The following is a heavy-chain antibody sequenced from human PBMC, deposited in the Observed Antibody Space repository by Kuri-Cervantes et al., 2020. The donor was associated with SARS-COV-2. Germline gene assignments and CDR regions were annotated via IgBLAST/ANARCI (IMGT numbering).Heavy chain of an antibody. Sequence: GESLKISCAASGFTFNSYAMHWVRQAPGKGLEWVAVISYDGSNKYYADSVKGRFTISRDNAKNSLYLQMNSLRAEDTAVYYCARNDFWSGYYFDYWGQGTLVTVSS. CDR2: ISYDGSNK. V-gene: IGHV3-30-3*01. CDR3: ARNDFWSGYYFDY. J-gene: IGHJ4*02. CDR1: GFTFNSYA. D-gene: IGHD3-3*01.